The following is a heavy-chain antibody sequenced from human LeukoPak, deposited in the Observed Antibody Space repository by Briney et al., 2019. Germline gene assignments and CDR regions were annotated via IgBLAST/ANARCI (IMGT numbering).Heavy chain of an antibody. J-gene: IGHJ4*02. V-gene: IGHV4-38-2*02. CDR2: IYHSGST. CDR1: GYSISSGYY. Sequence: SETLSLTCTVSGYSISSGYYWGWIRQPPGKGLEWIGSIYHSGSTYYNPSLKSRVTISVDTSKNQFSLKLSSVTAADTAVYYCARDFNWNDAFDYWGQGTLVTVSS. CDR3: ARDFNWNDAFDY. D-gene: IGHD1-1*01.